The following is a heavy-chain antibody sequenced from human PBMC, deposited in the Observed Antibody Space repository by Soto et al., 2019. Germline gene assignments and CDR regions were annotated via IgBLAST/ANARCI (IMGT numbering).Heavy chain of an antibody. CDR1: GFTFSTYW. V-gene: IGHV3-74*01. J-gene: IGHJ4*02. Sequence: GGSRRLACAASGFTFSTYWMHWVRQAAGKGLVWESRLDNDGTNTRYADSVKGRFTVSRDNGKNTVYLQMDSLRAEDTAVYYCARDGGTYFDYWGQGTLVTVSS. CDR2: LDNDGTNT. CDR3: ARDGGTYFDY. D-gene: IGHD3-16*01.